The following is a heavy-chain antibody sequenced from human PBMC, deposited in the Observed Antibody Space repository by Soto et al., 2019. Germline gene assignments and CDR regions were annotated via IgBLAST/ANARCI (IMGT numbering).Heavy chain of an antibody. D-gene: IGHD3-22*01. Sequence: EVQLVQSGAEVKKPGESLKISCKGSGYSFTSYWIGWVRQMPGKGLEWMGIIYPGDSDTRYSPSFQGQVTISADKSISPAYLQWSSLKASDTAMYYCARRGMGYYYDSSGYAHFDYWGQGTLVTVSS. CDR1: GYSFTSYW. J-gene: IGHJ4*02. CDR2: IYPGDSDT. V-gene: IGHV5-51*01. CDR3: ARRGMGYYYDSSGYAHFDY.